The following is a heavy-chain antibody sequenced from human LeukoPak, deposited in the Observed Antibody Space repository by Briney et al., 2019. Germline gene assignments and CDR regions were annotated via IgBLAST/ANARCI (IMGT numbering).Heavy chain of an antibody. D-gene: IGHD6-19*01. CDR2: ICPGDSDT. Sequence: GESLQISCKGSGYSYTSYWIGWVRQMPGKGLEWMGIICPGDSDTSYSPSFQGQVTISADKSIDTAYLQWSSLKTSDTAMYYCARFHSSAWFADHWGQGTLLTVSS. CDR1: GYSYTSYW. J-gene: IGHJ5*02. CDR3: ARFHSSAWFADH. V-gene: IGHV5-51*01.